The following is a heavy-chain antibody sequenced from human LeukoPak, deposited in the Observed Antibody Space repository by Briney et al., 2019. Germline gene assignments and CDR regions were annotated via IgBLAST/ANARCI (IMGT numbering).Heavy chain of an antibody. D-gene: IGHD3-22*01. CDR2: IRYDGSNK. V-gene: IGHV3-30*02. CDR1: GFTFSSYG. CDR3: AKDPTHFRVWDDYDNTRLNY. Sequence: PGGSLRLSCAASGFTFSSYGMHWVRQAPGKGLEWVAFIRYDGSNKYYADSVKGRFTISRDNSKNTLYLQMNSLRAEDTAVYYCAKDPTHFRVWDDYDNTRLNYWGQGTLVTVSS. J-gene: IGHJ4*02.